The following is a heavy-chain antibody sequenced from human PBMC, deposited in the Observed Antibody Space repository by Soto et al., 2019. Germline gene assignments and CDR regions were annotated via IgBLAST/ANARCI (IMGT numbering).Heavy chain of an antibody. CDR3: AKEGPADSSSWTQLDY. CDR1: GFTFISYG. V-gene: IGHV3-30*18. J-gene: IGHJ4*02. CDR2: ISYDGSNK. Sequence: PGGSLRLSCAASGFTFISYGMHWGRQAPGKGLEWVAVISYDGSNKYYADSVKGRFTISRDNSKNTLYLQMNSLRAEDTAVYYCAKEGPADSSSWTQLDYWGQGTLVTVSS. D-gene: IGHD6-13*01.